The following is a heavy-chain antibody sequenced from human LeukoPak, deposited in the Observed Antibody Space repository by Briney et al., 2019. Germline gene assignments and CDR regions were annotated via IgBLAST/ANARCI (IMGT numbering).Heavy chain of an antibody. CDR1: GFTFSSYS. CDR3: AREYYYDSSGEQAFDI. CDR2: ISSSSSYI. Sequence: PGGSLRLSCAASGFTFSSYSMNWVRQAPGKGLEWVSSISSSSSYIYYADSVKGRFTISRDNAKNSLYLQMNSLRAEDTAVYYCAREYYYDSSGEQAFDIWGQGTMVTVSS. D-gene: IGHD3-22*01. V-gene: IGHV3-21*01. J-gene: IGHJ3*02.